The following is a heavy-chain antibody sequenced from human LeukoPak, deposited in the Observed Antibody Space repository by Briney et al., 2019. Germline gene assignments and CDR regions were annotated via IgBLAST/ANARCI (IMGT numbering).Heavy chain of an antibody. J-gene: IGHJ4*02. Sequence: AASVKVSCKASGYTFTGYYMHWVRQAPGQGLEWMGRINPNSGGTNYAQKFQGRVTMTRDTSIRTAYMELSRLRSDDTAVYYCARAPSPLYYDSSGYLNFDYWGQGTLVTVSS. D-gene: IGHD3-22*01. CDR1: GYTFTGYY. V-gene: IGHV1-2*02. CDR3: ARAPSPLYYDSSGYLNFDY. CDR2: INPNSGGT.